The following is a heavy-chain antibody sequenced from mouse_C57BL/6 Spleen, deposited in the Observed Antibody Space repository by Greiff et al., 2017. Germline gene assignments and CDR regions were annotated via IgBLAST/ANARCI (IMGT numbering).Heavy chain of an antibody. J-gene: IGHJ4*01. D-gene: IGHD1-1*01. V-gene: IGHV1-53*01. CDR1: GYTFTSYW. CDR2: INPSNGGT. Sequence: VQLQQPGTELVKPGASVKLSCKASGYTFTSYWMHWVKQRPGQGLEWIGNINPSNGGTNYNEKFKSKATLTVDKSSSTAYMQLSSLTSEDSAVYYCARMFITTVVARYYYAMDYWGQGTSVTVSS. CDR3: ARMFITTVVARYYYAMDY.